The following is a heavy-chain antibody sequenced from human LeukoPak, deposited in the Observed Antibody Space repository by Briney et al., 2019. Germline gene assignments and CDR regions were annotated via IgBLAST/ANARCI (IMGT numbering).Heavy chain of an antibody. CDR3: ARDPGRQYSSVADV. Sequence: GGSLRLSCAASGFSFSSYWMNWVRRAPGKGLEWLANIKEDGSKKYYVDSVKGRFTISRDNAKNSLYLQMDSLRAVDTAVYYCARDPGRQYSSVADVWGQGTTVTVSS. J-gene: IGHJ6*02. D-gene: IGHD6-19*01. CDR1: GFSFSSYW. V-gene: IGHV3-7*03. CDR2: IKEDGSKK.